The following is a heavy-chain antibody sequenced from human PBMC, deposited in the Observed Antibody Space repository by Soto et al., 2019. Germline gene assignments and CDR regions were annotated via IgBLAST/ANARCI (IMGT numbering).Heavy chain of an antibody. V-gene: IGHV1-69*13. J-gene: IGHJ4*02. Sequence: GASVKVSCKASGGTFSSYAISWVRQAPGQGLEWMGGIIPIFGIANYAQKFQGRVTITADESTSTAYMELSSLRSEDTAVYYCARDSLYCTNGVCYTGGFDYWGQGTLVTVSS. CDR1: GGTFSSYA. D-gene: IGHD2-8*01. CDR2: IIPIFGIA. CDR3: ARDSLYCTNGVCYTGGFDY.